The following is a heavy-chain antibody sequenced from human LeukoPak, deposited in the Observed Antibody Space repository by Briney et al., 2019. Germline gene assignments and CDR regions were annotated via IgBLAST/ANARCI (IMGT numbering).Heavy chain of an antibody. CDR3: ARDCSSTSCYSGLDY. D-gene: IGHD2-2*01. CDR1: GFTFSSYA. CDR2: ISYDGSNK. J-gene: IGHJ4*02. V-gene: IGHV3-30*04. Sequence: GGSLRLSCAASGFTFSSYAMHWVRKAPGKGLEWAAVISYDGSNKYYADSVKGRFTISRDNSKNTLYLQMNSLRAEDTAVYYCARDCSSTSCYSGLDYWGQGTLVTVSS.